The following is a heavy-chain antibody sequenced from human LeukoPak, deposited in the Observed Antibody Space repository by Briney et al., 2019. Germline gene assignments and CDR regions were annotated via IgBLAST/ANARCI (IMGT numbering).Heavy chain of an antibody. V-gene: IGHV4-4*02. J-gene: IGHJ4*02. D-gene: IGHD6-6*01. Sequence: PSETLSLTCAVSGGSISSSNWWSWVRQPPGKGLEWIGEIYHSGSTNYNPSLKSRVTISVDTSKNQFSLKLSSVTAADTAVYYCARGAIAALDYWGQGTLVTVSS. CDR2: IYHSGST. CDR1: GGSISSSNW. CDR3: ARGAIAALDY.